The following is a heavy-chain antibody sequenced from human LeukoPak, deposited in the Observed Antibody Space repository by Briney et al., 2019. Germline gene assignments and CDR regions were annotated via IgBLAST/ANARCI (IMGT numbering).Heavy chain of an antibody. D-gene: IGHD3-10*01. CDR3: ARPAYGLRGAFDI. J-gene: IGHJ3*02. V-gene: IGHV3-23*01. Sequence: GGSLRLSCAASGFTFVGHGMSWVRQAPGKGLEWVSAISGSGGNTYYADSVKGRFTISRDNAKNSLYLQMNSLRAEDTALYHCARPAYGLRGAFDIWGQGTMVTVSS. CDR1: GFTFVGHG. CDR2: ISGSGGNT.